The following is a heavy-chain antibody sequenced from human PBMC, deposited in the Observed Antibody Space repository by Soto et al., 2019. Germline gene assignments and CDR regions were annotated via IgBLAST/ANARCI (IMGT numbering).Heavy chain of an antibody. J-gene: IGHJ4*02. CDR2: VSKSGYA. V-gene: IGHV3-21*01. CDR3: AREDSIIIPAVSDF. D-gene: IGHD3-22*01. CDR1: GFTFNNYG. Sequence: GGSLRLSCTVSGFTFNNYGINWVRQAPGKGLEWVSSVSKSGYAYYSDSVKGRFTIPRDNAKNSVSLQMNTLRVEDTAVYYCAREDSIIIPAVSDFWGQGTLVTVSS.